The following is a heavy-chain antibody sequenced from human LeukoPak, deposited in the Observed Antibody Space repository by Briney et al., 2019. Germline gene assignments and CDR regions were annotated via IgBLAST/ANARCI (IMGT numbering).Heavy chain of an antibody. J-gene: IGHJ4*02. CDR1: GYTFTSYD. D-gene: IGHD1-26*01. V-gene: IGHV1-8*02. CDR2: MNPNSVKT. Sequence: GASVKVSCKASGYTFTSYDINWVRQATGQGLEWMGWMNPNSVKTGYAQKFQGRVTMTEDTSTDTAYMELSSLRSEDTAVYYCATASGKGVGAYFDYWGQGTLVTVSS. CDR3: ATASGKGVGAYFDY.